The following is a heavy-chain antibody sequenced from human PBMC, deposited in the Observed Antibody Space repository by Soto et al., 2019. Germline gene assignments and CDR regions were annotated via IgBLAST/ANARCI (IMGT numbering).Heavy chain of an antibody. CDR3: ARGYPLWSPYFYYYMDV. CDR1: GFTFSGYA. V-gene: IGHV3-23*01. J-gene: IGHJ6*03. Sequence: LRLSCVASGFTFSGYALNWVLQAPGRGLEWVSAISGSGGTTYYADSVKGRFTISRDNSKNTLYLQMNSLRAEDTAVYYCARGYPLWSPYFYYYMDVWGQGTTVTVSS. CDR2: ISGSGGTT. D-gene: IGHD5-18*01.